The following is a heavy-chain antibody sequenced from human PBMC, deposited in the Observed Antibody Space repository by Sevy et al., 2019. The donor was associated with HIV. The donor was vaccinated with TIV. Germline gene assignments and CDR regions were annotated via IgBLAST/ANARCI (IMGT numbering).Heavy chain of an antibody. CDR2: IYYSGST. V-gene: IGHV4-39*02. D-gene: IGHD3-10*01. CDR3: AREEVPYYYGSGNYYRNDY. J-gene: IGHJ4*02. Sequence: SETLSLTCTVSGGSISSSSYYWGWIRQPPGKGLEWIGSIYYSGSTYYNPSLKSRVTISVDTSKNQFSLKLSSVTAADTAVYYCAREEVPYYYGSGNYYRNDYWGQGTLVTVSS. CDR1: GGSISSSSYY.